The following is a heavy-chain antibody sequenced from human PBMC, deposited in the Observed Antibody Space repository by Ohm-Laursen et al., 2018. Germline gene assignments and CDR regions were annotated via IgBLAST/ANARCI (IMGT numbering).Heavy chain of an antibody. CDR2: IYYSGGT. CDR1: GGSISSYY. CDR3: ARANYFDY. V-gene: IGHV4-59*01. J-gene: IGHJ4*02. Sequence: GTLSLTCTVSGGSISSYYWSWIRQPPGKGLEWIGYIYYSGGTNYNSSLKSRVTISVDTSKNQFSLKLNSVTAADTAVYYCARANYFDYWGQGTLVIVSS.